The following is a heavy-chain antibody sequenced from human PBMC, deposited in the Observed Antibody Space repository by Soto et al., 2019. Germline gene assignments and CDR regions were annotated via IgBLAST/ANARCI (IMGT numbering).Heavy chain of an antibody. CDR2: ISASGDYT. CDR3: ARSSGWRQVGVYNYGLDV. CDR1: GFFLSNNW. J-gene: IGHJ6*02. D-gene: IGHD2-8*01. V-gene: IGHV3-11*06. Sequence: QVQLVESGGGWVKPGESLRLSCIGSGFFLSNNWMTWIRQAPGKGLEWVSYISASGDYTIYADSLKGRFTISRDNARNSMWLQISSLKAEDTAVYYCARSSGWRQVGVYNYGLDVGGQGTTVIVSS.